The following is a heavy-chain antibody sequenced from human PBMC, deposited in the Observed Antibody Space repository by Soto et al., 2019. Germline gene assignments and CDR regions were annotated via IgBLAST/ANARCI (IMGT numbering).Heavy chain of an antibody. CDR2: ISAYNGNT. V-gene: IGHV1-18*01. J-gene: IGHJ6*02. Sequence: SVNVSCKACGNSVTSFDNSSMRQAPGQGLEWMGWISAYNGNTNYAQKLQGRVTMTTDTSTSTAYMELRSLRSDDTAVYYCARLSTYYYYAMDVWGQGTTVTVSS. CDR3: ARLSTYYYYAMDV. CDR1: GNSVTSFD.